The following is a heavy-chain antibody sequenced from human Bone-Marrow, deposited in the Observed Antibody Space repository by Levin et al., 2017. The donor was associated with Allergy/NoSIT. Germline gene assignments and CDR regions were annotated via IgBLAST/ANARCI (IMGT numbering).Heavy chain of an antibody. CDR1: GFSFRSYW. D-gene: IGHD2-15*01. CDR3: ARGTRIDYFDY. V-gene: IGHV3-74*01. Sequence: GESLKISCAASGFSFRSYWMHWVRQAPGKGLVWVSRINSDGSSTSYADSVKGRFTISRDNAKNTLYLQMNSLRGEATAVYYCARGTRIDYFDYWGQGTLVTVSS. J-gene: IGHJ4*02. CDR2: INSDGSST.